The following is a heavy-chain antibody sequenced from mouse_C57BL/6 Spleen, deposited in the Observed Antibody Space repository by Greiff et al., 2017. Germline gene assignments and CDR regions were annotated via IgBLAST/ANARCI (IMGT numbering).Heavy chain of an antibody. V-gene: IGHV1-61*01. J-gene: IGHJ2*01. CDR1: GYTFTSYW. Sequence: QVQLQQPGAELVRPGSSVKLSCKASGYTFTSYWMDWVKQRPGQGLEWIGNIYPSDSETHYNQKFKDKATLTVDKSSGTAYMQLSSLTSEDSAVYYCARGGFFDYWGQGTTLTVSS. CDR3: ARGGFFDY. CDR2: IYPSDSET.